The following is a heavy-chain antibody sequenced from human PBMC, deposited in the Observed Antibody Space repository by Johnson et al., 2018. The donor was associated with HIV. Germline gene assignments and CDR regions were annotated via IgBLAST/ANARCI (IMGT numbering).Heavy chain of an antibody. CDR1: GFTFSSYA. CDR3: AKGNYYDSSGYYGSTHAFDI. D-gene: IGHD3-22*01. J-gene: IGHJ3*02. Sequence: QVQLVESGGGVVQPGRSLRLSCAASGFTFSSYAMHWVRQAPGNGLEWVAVISYDGSNKYYADSVKGRFTISRDNSKNTLYLQMNSLRAEDTALYYCAKGNYYDSSGYYGSTHAFDIWGQGTMVTVSS. V-gene: IGHV3-30-3*01. CDR2: ISYDGSNK.